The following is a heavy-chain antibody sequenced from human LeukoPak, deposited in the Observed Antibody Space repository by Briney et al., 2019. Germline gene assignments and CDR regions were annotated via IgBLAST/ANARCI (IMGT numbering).Heavy chain of an antibody. CDR1: GGTFPNYD. D-gene: IGHD2-15*01. J-gene: IGHJ4*02. Sequence: GASVKVSFKASGGTFPNYDISGVRQAPGQGLEWVGRFVPSVDVANYSPKFRGRVTITADKSTTTVFMELSSLRSEDTAVYYCATLCSGGFCYVDYWGQGILVTVSS. CDR2: FVPSVDVA. CDR3: ATLCSGGFCYVDY. V-gene: IGHV1-69*04.